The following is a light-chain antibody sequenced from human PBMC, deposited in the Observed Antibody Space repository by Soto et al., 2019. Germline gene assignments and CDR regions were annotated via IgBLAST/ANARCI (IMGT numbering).Light chain of an antibody. CDR1: QSLSNNY. CDR2: VAS. J-gene: IGKJ1*01. V-gene: IGKV3-20*01. Sequence: EIVLTQSPGTLSLSPGERATLSCRASQSLSNNYLAWYQQKPGQAPRLLFYVASNRATGVPDRFSGSGSGTDFTLTISRLEPEDFAVYYCHQYGGSPRTFGQGTQVEIK. CDR3: HQYGGSPRT.